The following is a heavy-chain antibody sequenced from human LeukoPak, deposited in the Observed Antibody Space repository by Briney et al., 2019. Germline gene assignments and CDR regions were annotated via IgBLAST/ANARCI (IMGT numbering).Heavy chain of an antibody. CDR3: ASTIAYCGGDCYSKRLAFDY. CDR1: GFTFSSYW. D-gene: IGHD2-21*02. J-gene: IGHJ4*02. CDR2: INIVGSSA. Sequence: GRSLRLSCSASGFTFSSYWIHSVRQAPGKGLGLVSRINIVGSSASYADSVKGRFTISRDNAQNTLYLQMNSLRAEDTAVYYCASTIAYCGGDCYSKRLAFDYWGQGTLVTVSS. V-gene: IGHV3-74*01.